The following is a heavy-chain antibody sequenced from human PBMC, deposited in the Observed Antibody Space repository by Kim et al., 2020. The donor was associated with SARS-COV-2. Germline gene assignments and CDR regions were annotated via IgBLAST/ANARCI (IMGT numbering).Heavy chain of an antibody. Sequence: SETLSLTCAVYGGSFSGYYWSWIRQPPGKGLEWIGEINHSGSTNYNPSLKSRVTISVDTSKNQFSLKLSSVTAADTAVYYCARGKGVAVAGYVPPFDYWGQGTLVTVSS. CDR2: INHSGST. J-gene: IGHJ4*02. CDR3: ARGKGVAVAGYVPPFDY. V-gene: IGHV4-34*01. CDR1: GGSFSGYY. D-gene: IGHD6-19*01.